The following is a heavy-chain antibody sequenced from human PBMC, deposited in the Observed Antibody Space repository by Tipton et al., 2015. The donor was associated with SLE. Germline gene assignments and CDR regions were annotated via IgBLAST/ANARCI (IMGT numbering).Heavy chain of an antibody. CDR3: LKGNFGVVIEGGLFGYFDH. CDR1: GFTVSSNY. V-gene: IGHV3-66*02. D-gene: IGHD3-3*01. CDR2: IYTGGST. J-gene: IGHJ4*02. Sequence: SLRLSCAASGFTVSSNYMSWVRQAPGKGLEWVSVIYTGGSTHYADSVKGRFTISRDNSKNTLYLQMNSLRAEDTAVYYCLKGNFGVVIEGGLFGYFDHWGQGTLVTVSS.